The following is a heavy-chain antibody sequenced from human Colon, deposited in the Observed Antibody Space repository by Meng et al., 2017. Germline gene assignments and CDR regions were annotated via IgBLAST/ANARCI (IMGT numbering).Heavy chain of an antibody. D-gene: IGHD3-22*01. V-gene: IGHV4-38-2*02. Sequence: SETLSLTCTVSGYSISSVYYWGWIRQPPGKGLEWIGSIYHSGSTYYNPSLKSRVTISVDTSKNQFSLKLSSVNAADTAVYYCAREGHRLGMIVDGFWGQGTLVTVSS. CDR1: GYSISSVYY. CDR3: AREGHRLGMIVDGF. J-gene: IGHJ4*02. CDR2: IYHSGST.